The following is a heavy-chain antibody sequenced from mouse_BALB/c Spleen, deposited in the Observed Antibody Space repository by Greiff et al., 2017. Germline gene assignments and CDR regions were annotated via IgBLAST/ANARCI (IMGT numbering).Heavy chain of an antibody. J-gene: IGHJ2*01. D-gene: IGHD1-1*01. CDR1: GYTFTSYY. CDR2: INPSNGGT. Sequence: QVQLQQSGAELVKPGASVKLSCKASGYTFTSYYMYWVKQRPGQGLEWIGEINPSNGGTNFNEKFKSKATLTVDKSSSTAYMQLSSLTSEDSAVYYCTREGDYGSPRFDYWGQGTTLTVSS. V-gene: IGHV1S81*02. CDR3: TREGDYGSPRFDY.